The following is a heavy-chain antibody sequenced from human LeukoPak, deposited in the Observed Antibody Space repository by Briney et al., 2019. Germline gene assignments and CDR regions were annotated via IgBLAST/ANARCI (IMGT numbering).Heavy chain of an antibody. J-gene: IGHJ4*02. CDR1: GFTFSSYA. V-gene: IGHV3-30-3*01. CDR2: ITYDGSNK. D-gene: IGHD7-27*01. Sequence: GRSLRLSCAASGFTFSSYAMHWVRQAPGKGLEWVAVITYDGSNKSSADSVKGRFTISRDNSKNTLYPQMNSLRAEDTAVYYCARESWGSGFDYWGQGTLVTVSS. CDR3: ARESWGSGFDY.